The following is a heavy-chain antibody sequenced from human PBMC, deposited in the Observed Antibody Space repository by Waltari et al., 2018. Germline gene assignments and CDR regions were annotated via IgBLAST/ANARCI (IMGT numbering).Heavy chain of an antibody. J-gene: IGHJ4*02. CDR1: GYTFTSYA. CDR2: INAGNGNT. D-gene: IGHD1-26*01. CDR3: ARDGDSVGYYFDY. V-gene: IGHV1-3*01. Sequence: QVQLVQSGAEVKKPGASVKVSCKASGYTFTSYAMHWVRQAPGQRLEWRGWINAGNGNTKYSQKFQGRVTITRDTSASTAYMELSSLRSEDTAVYYCARDGDSVGYYFDYWGQGTLVTVSS.